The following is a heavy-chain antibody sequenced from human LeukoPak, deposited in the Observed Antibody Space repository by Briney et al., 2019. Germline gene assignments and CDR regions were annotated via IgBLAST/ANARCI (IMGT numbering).Heavy chain of an antibody. D-gene: IGHD3-3*01. CDR2: INHSGST. V-gene: IGHV4-34*01. Sequence: SETLSLTCTVSGGSISSYYWSWIRQPPGKGLEWIGEINHSGSTNYNPSLKSRVTIAVDTSKNQFSLKLSSVTAADTAVYYCARTRILRFLEWLLEQYYYYYYMDVWGKGTTVTVSS. CDR1: GGSISSYY. J-gene: IGHJ6*03. CDR3: ARTRILRFLEWLLEQYYYYYYMDV.